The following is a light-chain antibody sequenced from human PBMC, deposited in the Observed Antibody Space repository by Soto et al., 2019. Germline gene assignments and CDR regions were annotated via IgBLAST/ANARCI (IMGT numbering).Light chain of an antibody. CDR1: QGISSS. Sequence: EIVMTQSPVTLSVSPGERATLSCRASQGISSSLAWYQQRPGQAPRLLIYGASTRATGIPARFSGSESGTEFTLTISSLQSEDFAVYYCQQYSDWPITLGQGTRLEIK. CDR2: GAS. V-gene: IGKV3-15*01. J-gene: IGKJ5*01. CDR3: QQYSDWPIT.